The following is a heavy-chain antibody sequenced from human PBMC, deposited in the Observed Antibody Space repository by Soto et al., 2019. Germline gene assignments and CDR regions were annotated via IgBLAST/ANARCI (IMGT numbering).Heavy chain of an antibody. CDR3: ARLGSSGWYQGSYFDY. CDR1: GGSITRNDHY. Sequence: QLQLQESGPGLVRPSETLSLICTVSGGSITRNDHYWGWIRQSPGKGLEWIGDIKSSGSTNYKLSLKSRVSMSVETSKNQFSLKMNSGTAANTDVSYCARLGSSGWYQGSYFDYWGQRTLVAVSS. J-gene: IGHJ4*02. CDR2: IKSSGST. V-gene: IGHV4-39*01. D-gene: IGHD6-19*01.